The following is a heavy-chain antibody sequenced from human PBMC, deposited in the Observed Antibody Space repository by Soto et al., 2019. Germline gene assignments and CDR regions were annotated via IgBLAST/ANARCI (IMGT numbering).Heavy chain of an antibody. J-gene: IGHJ4*02. Sequence: GESLKISCKGSGYSFTSYWIGWVRQMPGKGLEWMGIIYRGDSDTRYSPSFQGQVTISADKSISTAYLQWSSLKASDTAMYYCAREVVAATPGFDYWGQGTLVTVSS. V-gene: IGHV5-51*01. CDR1: GYSFTSYW. D-gene: IGHD2-15*01. CDR2: IYRGDSDT. CDR3: AREVVAATPGFDY.